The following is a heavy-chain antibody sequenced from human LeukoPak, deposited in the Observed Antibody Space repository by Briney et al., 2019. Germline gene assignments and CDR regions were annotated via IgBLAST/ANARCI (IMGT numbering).Heavy chain of an antibody. CDR1: GDSVSSNSAT. Sequence: SQTLSLTCAISGDSVSSNSATWNWIRQSPSRGLEWLGRTYYRSKWYNDSAVSVRSRITINPDTSKNQFSLQLNSVTPEDTAVYYCAKMNTGGHDRYFDYWGQGTLVTVSS. D-gene: IGHD7-27*01. V-gene: IGHV6-1*01. CDR3: AKMNTGGHDRYFDY. J-gene: IGHJ4*02. CDR2: TYYRSKWYN.